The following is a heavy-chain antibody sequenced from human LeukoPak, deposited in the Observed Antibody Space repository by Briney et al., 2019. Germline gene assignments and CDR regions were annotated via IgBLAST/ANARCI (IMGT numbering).Heavy chain of an antibody. J-gene: IGHJ4*02. Sequence: QPGGSLRLSCAASGFTFSSYSMNWVRQAPGKGLEWVSYISSSSSSTIYYADSVKGRFTISRDNAKNSLYLQMNSLRDEDTAVYYCARDAGGWGRSYFDYWGQGTLVTVSS. D-gene: IGHD3-16*01. CDR2: ISSSSSSTI. CDR1: GFTFSSYS. V-gene: IGHV3-48*02. CDR3: ARDAGGWGRSYFDY.